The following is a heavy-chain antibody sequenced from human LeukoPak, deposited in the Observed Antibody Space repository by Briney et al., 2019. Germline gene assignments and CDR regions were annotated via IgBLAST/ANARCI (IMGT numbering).Heavy chain of an antibody. CDR1: GFTFSNYG. J-gene: IGHJ4*02. Sequence: GGSLRLSCAASGFTFSNYGMHWVRHAPGMGLEWVALISFDESSEYYADSVKGRFSISRDNSKNTLYLQMNNARVDDTAVYYCAKEVGYGSPYFDYWGQGTLVTVSS. CDR2: ISFDESSE. V-gene: IGHV3-30*18. CDR3: AKEVGYGSPYFDY. D-gene: IGHD5-12*01.